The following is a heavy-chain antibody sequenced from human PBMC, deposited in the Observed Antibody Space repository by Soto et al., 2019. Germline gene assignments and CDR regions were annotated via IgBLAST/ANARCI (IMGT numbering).Heavy chain of an antibody. CDR2: ISSSGSTI. CDR3: ARDPITAVVGYYYGMDV. CDR1: GFTFSSYE. D-gene: IGHD2-21*01. V-gene: IGHV3-48*03. J-gene: IGHJ6*02. Sequence: PGGSLRLSCAASGFTFSSYEMNWVRQAPGKGLEWVSYISSSGSTIYYADSVKGRFTISRDNAKDSLYLQMNSLRAEDTAVYYCARDPITAVVGYYYGMDVWGQGTTVTAP.